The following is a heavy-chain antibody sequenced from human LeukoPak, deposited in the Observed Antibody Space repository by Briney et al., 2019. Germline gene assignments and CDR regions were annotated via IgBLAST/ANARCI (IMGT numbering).Heavy chain of an antibody. CDR3: ARDRQYYYDSSGYYGHDAFDI. Sequence: GGSLRLSCAASGFTVSSNYMSWVRQAPGKGLEWVSVIYSGGRTYYADSVKGRFTISRDNSKNTLYLQMNSLRAEDTAVYYCARDRQYYYDSSGYYGHDAFDIWGQGTMVTVSS. D-gene: IGHD3-22*01. J-gene: IGHJ3*02. CDR1: GFTVSSNY. V-gene: IGHV3-53*01. CDR2: IYSGGRT.